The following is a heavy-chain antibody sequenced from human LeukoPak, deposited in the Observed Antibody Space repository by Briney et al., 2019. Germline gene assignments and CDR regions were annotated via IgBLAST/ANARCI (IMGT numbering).Heavy chain of an antibody. CDR3: ARRYYYDSSGYPL. CDR2: INPNSGGT. CDR1: GYIFTAYY. Sequence: VASVKVSCKASGYIFTAYYMHWVRQAPGQGLEWMGWINPNSGGTNYAQKFQGRVTMTRDTSISTAYMELSRLRSDDTAVYYCARRYYYDSSGYPLWGQGTLVTVSS. J-gene: IGHJ4*02. V-gene: IGHV1-2*02. D-gene: IGHD3-22*01.